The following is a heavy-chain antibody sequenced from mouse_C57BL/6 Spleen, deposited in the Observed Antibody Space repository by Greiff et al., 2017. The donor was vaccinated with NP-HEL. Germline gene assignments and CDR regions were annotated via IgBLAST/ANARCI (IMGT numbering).Heavy chain of an antibody. CDR3: ARQLRLGYAMDY. CDR2: ISSGSSTI. CDR1: GFTFSDYG. V-gene: IGHV5-17*01. J-gene: IGHJ4*01. D-gene: IGHD3-2*02. Sequence: EVKVVESGGGLVKPGGSLKLSCAASGFTFSDYGMHWVRQAPEKGLEWVAYISSGSSTIYYADTVKGRFTISRDNAKNTLFLQMTSLRSEDTAMYYCARQLRLGYAMDYWGQGTSVTVSS.